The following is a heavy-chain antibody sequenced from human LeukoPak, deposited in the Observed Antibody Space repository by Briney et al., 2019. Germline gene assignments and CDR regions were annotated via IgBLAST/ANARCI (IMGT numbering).Heavy chain of an antibody. CDR2: VYSGGST. CDR3: ARDIGDGYNYQSSGVDY. CDR1: GFTVITNY. D-gene: IGHD5-24*01. J-gene: IGHJ4*02. Sequence: GGSLRLSGAVSGFTVITNYMNWFRQAPGKGLKWVSVVYSGGSTFYADSVKGRFTISRDNSKNTLYLQMNNLRAEDTGVYYCARDIGDGYNYQSSGVDYWGQGTLVTVSS. V-gene: IGHV3-53*01.